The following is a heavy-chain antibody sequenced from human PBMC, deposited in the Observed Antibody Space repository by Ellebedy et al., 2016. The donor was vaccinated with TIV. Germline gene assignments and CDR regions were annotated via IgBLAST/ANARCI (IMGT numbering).Heavy chain of an antibody. CDR1: GFTFSSHW. V-gene: IGHV3-7*03. J-gene: IGHJ4*02. CDR3: ARVDYDYVWGSYRHTHLDY. CDR2: IKEDGSDK. Sequence: GESLKISCRASGFTFSSHWMSWVRQAPGKGLEWVANIKEDGSDKYYVASVKGRFTMSRDNAKNSLYLQMNSRRAEETAVYFCARVDYDYVWGSYRHTHLDYWGQGTLVSVSS. D-gene: IGHD3-16*02.